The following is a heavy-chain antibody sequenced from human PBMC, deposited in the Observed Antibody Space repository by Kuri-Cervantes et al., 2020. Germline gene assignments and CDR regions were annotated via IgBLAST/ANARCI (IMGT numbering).Heavy chain of an antibody. CDR1: GGSISSGSYY. V-gene: IGHV4-39*07. J-gene: IGHJ4*02. CDR2: IHYSGTT. CDR3: ARTTGTNIIDY. Sequence: SETLSLTCNVSGGSISSGSYYWGWIRQPPGKGLEWIGTIHYSGTTYYNPSLKSRVTISVDTSKNQFSLKLSSVTAADTAVYYCARTTGTNIIDYWGQGTLVTVSS. D-gene: IGHD1-1*01.